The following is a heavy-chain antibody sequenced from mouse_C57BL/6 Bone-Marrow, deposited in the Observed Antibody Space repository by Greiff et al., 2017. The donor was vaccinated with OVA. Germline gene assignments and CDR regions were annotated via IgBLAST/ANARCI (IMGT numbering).Heavy chain of an antibody. J-gene: IGHJ4*01. CDR3: ARTPPYSNYQRDY. Sequence: QVQLQQPGAELVKPGASVKMSCKASGYTFTSYWITWVKQRPGQGLEWIGDIYPGSGSTNYNEKFKSKATLTVDTSSSTAYMQLSSLTSEDSAVYYCARTPPYSNYQRDYWGQGTSVTVSS. V-gene: IGHV1-55*01. CDR1: GYTFTSYW. CDR2: IYPGSGST. D-gene: IGHD2-5*01.